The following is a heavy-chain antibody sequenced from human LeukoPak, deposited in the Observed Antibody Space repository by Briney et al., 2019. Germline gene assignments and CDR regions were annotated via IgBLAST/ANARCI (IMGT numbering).Heavy chain of an antibody. Sequence: SETLSLTCAVYGGSFSGYYWSWIRQRPGKGREWIGEINHSGSTNYNPSLKSRVAISVDTSKNQFSLKLSSVTAADTAVYYCARESGSYLRRDAFDIWGQGTMATVSS. CDR2: INHSGST. D-gene: IGHD1-26*01. V-gene: IGHV4-34*01. CDR3: ARESGSYLRRDAFDI. CDR1: GGSFSGYY. J-gene: IGHJ3*02.